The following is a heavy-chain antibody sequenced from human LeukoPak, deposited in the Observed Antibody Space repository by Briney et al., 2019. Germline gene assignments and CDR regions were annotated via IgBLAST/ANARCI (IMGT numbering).Heavy chain of an antibody. CDR1: GFTFSSYA. J-gene: IGHJ4*02. CDR3: ATRTPGNPYDY. V-gene: IGHV3-23*01. D-gene: IGHD4-23*01. Sequence: GGSLRLSWAASGFTFSSYAMHWVRQAPGKGLEWVSTSGTTGDTYYSDSVKGRFTISRDNSKNTLYLQMTSLRAEDTALYYCATRTPGNPYDYWGQGTLVIVSP. CDR2: TSGTTGDT.